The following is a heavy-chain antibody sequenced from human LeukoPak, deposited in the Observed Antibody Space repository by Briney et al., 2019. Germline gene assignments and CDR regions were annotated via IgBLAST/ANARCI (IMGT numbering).Heavy chain of an antibody. CDR3: AREIPGIAAPYGMDV. CDR1: GFMVSSKY. V-gene: IGHV3-53*01. J-gene: IGHJ6*02. Sequence: GGSLRLSCAVSGFMVSSKYMSWVRQAPGKGLEWVSVIYSGGSTNYADSVKGRFTISRDNSKNTLYLQMNSLRAEDTAVYYCAREIPGIAAPYGMDVWGQGTTVTVSS. CDR2: IYSGGST. D-gene: IGHD6-25*01.